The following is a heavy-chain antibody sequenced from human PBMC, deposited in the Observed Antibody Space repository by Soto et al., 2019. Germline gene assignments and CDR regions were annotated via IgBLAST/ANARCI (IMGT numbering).Heavy chain of an antibody. J-gene: IGHJ4*02. CDR2: IYYSGST. CDR3: ARGRAFGGVIVTEPFFDY. V-gene: IGHV4-59*01. CDR1: GGSISSYY. D-gene: IGHD3-16*02. Sequence: ETLSLTCTVSGGSISSYYWSWIRQPPGKGLEWIGYIYYSGSTNYNPSLKSRVTISVDTSKNQFSLKLSSVTAADTAVYYCARGRAFGGVIVTEPFFDYWGQGTLVTVSS.